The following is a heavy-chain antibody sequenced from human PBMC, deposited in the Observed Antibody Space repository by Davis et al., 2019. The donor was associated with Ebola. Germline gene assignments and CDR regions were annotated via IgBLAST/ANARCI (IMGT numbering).Heavy chain of an antibody. J-gene: IGHJ6*04. D-gene: IGHD2-15*01. Sequence: PGGSLRLSCKGSGYSFTSYWIGWVRQMPGKGLEWMGIIYSGDSDTRYSPSFQGQVTISADKSISTAYLQWSSLKASDTAMYYCARLGRYCSGGSCYYYYYGMDVWGKGTTVTVSS. CDR3: ARLGRYCSGGSCYYYYYGMDV. CDR1: GYSFTSYW. V-gene: IGHV5-51*01. CDR2: IYSGDSDT.